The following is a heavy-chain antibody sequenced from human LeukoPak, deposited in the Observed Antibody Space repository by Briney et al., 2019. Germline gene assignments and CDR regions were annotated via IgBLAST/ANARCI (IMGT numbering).Heavy chain of an antibody. CDR1: GFTFSSYG. CDR3: ARDREVDFRSGYPYGMDV. V-gene: IGHV3-33*01. J-gene: IGHJ6*02. D-gene: IGHD3-3*01. Sequence: GRSLRLSCAASGFTFSSYGMHWVRQAPGKGLEWVAVIWYDGSNKYYADSVKGRFTISRDNSKNTLYLQMNSLRAEDTAVYYCARDREVDFRSGYPYGMDVWGQGTTVTVSS. CDR2: IWYDGSNK.